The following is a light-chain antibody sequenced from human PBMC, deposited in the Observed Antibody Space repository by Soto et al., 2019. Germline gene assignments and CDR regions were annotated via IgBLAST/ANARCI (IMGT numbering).Light chain of an antibody. J-gene: IGKJ5*01. V-gene: IGKV3-15*01. Sequence: EIVMTQSPATLSVSPGERATLSCRASQSVSSNLAWYQQKHGQAPRLLIYGASTRATGIPARFSGSGSGTEFTLTISSLQSEDFAVYYCQQYNNWPSITFGQGTRLEIK. CDR2: GAS. CDR1: QSVSSN. CDR3: QQYNNWPSIT.